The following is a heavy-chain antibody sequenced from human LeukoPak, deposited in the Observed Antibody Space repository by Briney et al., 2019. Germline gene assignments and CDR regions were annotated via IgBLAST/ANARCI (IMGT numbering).Heavy chain of an antibody. J-gene: IGHJ4*02. CDR1: GFTFSSYG. CDR2: ISYDGSNK. V-gene: IGHV3-30*03. CDR3: ARDLIRGGWYYFDY. D-gene: IGHD6-19*01. Sequence: PGGSLRLSCAASGFTFSSYGMHWVRQAPGKGLEWVAVISYDGSNKYYADSVKGRFTISRDNSKNTLYLQMNSLRAEDTAVYYCARDLIRGGWYYFDYWGQGTLVTVSS.